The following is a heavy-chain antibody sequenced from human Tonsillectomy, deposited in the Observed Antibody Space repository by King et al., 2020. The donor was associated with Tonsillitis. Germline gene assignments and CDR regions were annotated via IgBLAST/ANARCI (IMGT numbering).Heavy chain of an antibody. CDR3: AGGGAATSTRVFDY. Sequence: QLQESGPGLVKPSETLSLTCTVSGGSISSYYWSWIRQPPGKGLEWIGYIYYSGSTNYNPSLKSRVTISVDTSKNQFSLKLSSVTAADTAVYYCAGGGAATSTRVFDYWGQGTLVTVSS. CDR2: IYYSGST. D-gene: IGHD3-16*01. V-gene: IGHV4-59*01. J-gene: IGHJ4*02. CDR1: GGSISSYY.